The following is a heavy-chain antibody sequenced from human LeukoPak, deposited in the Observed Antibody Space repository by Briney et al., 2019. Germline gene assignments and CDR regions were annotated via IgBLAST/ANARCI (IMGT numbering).Heavy chain of an antibody. J-gene: IGHJ4*02. Sequence: GESLKISCQGSGYRFATYWIGWVRQMPGKGLEWMRIIYPGDSDTRYSPSFQGQVPISADESISTAYLQWSSLKASDTAMYYCARHPSSSSRDRFDYWGQGTLVTVSS. CDR2: IYPGDSDT. V-gene: IGHV5-51*01. CDR3: ARHPSSSSRDRFDY. CDR1: GYRFATYW. D-gene: IGHD6-13*01.